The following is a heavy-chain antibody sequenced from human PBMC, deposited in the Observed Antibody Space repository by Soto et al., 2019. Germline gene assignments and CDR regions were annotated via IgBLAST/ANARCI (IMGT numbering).Heavy chain of an antibody. Sequence: QVQLVESGGGVVQPGRSLRLSCTASGFRFSSFAMHWVRQTPGKGLVWVAVISSDGSRDYYADSVKGRFTISRDNSNNSLYLQMGSLGGDDTAVYLGARTRIGAAGTGAYFDYWGQGTLVTVSS. D-gene: IGHD6-13*01. V-gene: IGHV3-30-3*01. CDR2: ISSDGSRD. CDR1: GFRFSSFA. CDR3: ARTRIGAAGTGAYFDY. J-gene: IGHJ4*02.